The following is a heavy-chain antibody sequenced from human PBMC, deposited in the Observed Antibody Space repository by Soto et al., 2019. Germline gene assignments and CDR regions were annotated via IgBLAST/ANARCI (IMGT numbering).Heavy chain of an antibody. CDR1: GYNFIAYF. V-gene: IGHV1-2*06. CDR3: ARFGEMVD. D-gene: IGHD3-10*01. J-gene: IGHJ6*02. CDR2: INARNGGT. Sequence: QVQLVQSGAEVKKPGDSVKVSCKASGYNFIAYFVHWLRQAPGQGPEWMGRINARNGGTVSVKRFQGRVTMTRDTSINTAYMELTGLTSADAAVYYCARFGEMVDWGQGTTVIVSS.